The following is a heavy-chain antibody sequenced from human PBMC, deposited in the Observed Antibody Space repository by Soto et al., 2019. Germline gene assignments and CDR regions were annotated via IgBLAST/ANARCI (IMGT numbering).Heavy chain of an antibody. V-gene: IGHV4-59*08. CDR1: SGSISSYS. J-gene: IGHJ4*02. Sequence: SETLSLTCTVSSGSISSYSWSWIRQPPGKGLEWIGYIYYSGSTNYNPSLKSRVTISVDTSENQFSLKVNSVTAADTAVYYCARQEMATIWHYFDSWCQGILVTVS. D-gene: IGHD5-12*01. CDR3: ARQEMATIWHYFDS. CDR2: IYYSGST.